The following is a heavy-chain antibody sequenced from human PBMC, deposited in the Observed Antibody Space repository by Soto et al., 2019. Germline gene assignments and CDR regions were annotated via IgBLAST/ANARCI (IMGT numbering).Heavy chain of an antibody. V-gene: IGHV4-39*01. CDR2: IYYSGST. CDR1: GGSISSSSYY. Sequence: QLQLQESGPGLVKPSETLSLTCTVSGGSISSSSYYWGWIRQPPGKGLEWIWSIYYSGSTYYNPALKSLVTISVDTSKNPFSLKLSSVTAADTAVYYGARHSPYGDYDPNFDYWGQGTLVTVSS. CDR3: ARHSPYGDYDPNFDY. J-gene: IGHJ4*02. D-gene: IGHD4-17*01.